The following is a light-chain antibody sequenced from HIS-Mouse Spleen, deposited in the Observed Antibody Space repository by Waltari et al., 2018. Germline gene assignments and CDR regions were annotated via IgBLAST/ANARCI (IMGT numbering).Light chain of an antibody. V-gene: IGKV1-9*01. CDR1: QGISSY. J-gene: IGKJ1*01. CDR3: QQLNSYPPT. CDR2: AAS. Sequence: DIQLTQSPSFLSASVGDRVTITCRASQGISSYLAWYQQKPGKAPKLLISAASTLQSGVPSRFSGSGSGTEFPLTISSLQPEDFATYYCQQLNSYPPTFGQGTKVEIK.